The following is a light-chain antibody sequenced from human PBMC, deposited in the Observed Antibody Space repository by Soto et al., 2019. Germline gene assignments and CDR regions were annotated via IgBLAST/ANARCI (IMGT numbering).Light chain of an antibody. V-gene: IGKV3-11*01. CDR3: QQRSNWPRT. J-gene: IGKJ1*01. CDR2: DAS. Sequence: EIVLTQSPAPLSLSPGERATLSCRASQSVSSYLAWYQQKPGQAPRLLIYDASNRATGIPARFSGSGSGTDFTLAISSVYPEDFSVYSCQQRSNWPRTLGQGTKVEMK. CDR1: QSVSSY.